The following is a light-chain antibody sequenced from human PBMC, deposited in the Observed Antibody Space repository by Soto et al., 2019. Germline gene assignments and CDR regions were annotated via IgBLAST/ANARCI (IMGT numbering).Light chain of an antibody. CDR2: AAS. V-gene: IGKV1-39*01. CDR1: QSVSRS. CDR3: QQNAITPPWT. Sequence: QLTQSPSSLSSSGWGRVIITWRASQSVSRSLNWYQQKAGQAPKLLIYAASTLHSGVPSRFSGSGSGKEFTLTISSLQPQDFATYYCQQNAITPPWTSGQGTKV. J-gene: IGKJ1*01.